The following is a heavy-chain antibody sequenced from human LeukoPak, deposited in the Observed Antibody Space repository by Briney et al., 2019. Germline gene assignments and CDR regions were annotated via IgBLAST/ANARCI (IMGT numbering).Heavy chain of an antibody. CDR3: AKLWSGYYFDY. CDR2: IKQDGSEK. CDR1: GFTFSSYW. J-gene: IGHJ4*02. D-gene: IGHD3-3*01. Sequence: QSGGSLRLSCAASGFTFSSYWMSWVRQAPGKGLEWVANIKQDGSEKYYVDSVKGRFTISRDNSKNTLYLQMNSLRAEDTAVYYCAKLWSGYYFDYWGQGTLVTVSS. V-gene: IGHV3-7*05.